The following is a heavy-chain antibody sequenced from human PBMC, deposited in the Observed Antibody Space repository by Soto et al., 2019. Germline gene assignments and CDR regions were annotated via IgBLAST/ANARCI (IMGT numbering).Heavy chain of an antibody. CDR1: GYTFTSYA. CDR2: INAGNGNT. V-gene: IGHV1-3*05. D-gene: IGHD2-15*01. CDR3: AGSRWWYVWFDP. J-gene: IGHJ5*02. Sequence: QVQLVQSGAEEKKPGASVKVSCKASGYTFTSYAMHWVRQAPGQRLEWMGWINAGNGNTKDSQKFQGRVTITRDTSASTASVGLSSLSSEDTAVYCCAGSRWWYVWFDPWGQGTLVTVSS.